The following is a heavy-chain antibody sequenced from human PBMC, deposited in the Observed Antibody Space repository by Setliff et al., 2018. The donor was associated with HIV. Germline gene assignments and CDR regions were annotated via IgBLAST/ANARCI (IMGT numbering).Heavy chain of an antibody. CDR2: IWFDGSVK. D-gene: IGHD2-8*01. J-gene: IGHJ4*02. Sequence: GGSLRLSCVASGFTFESYAMHWVRQGPGKGLEWVAVIWFDGSVKFYTETGQGRFTISRDNSRRTLYLQINNVRVEDTAVYHCAKDSGAINGAWFPLWGQGTLVTVSS. CDR3: AKDSGAINGAWFPL. V-gene: IGHV3-33*06. CDR1: GFTFESYA.